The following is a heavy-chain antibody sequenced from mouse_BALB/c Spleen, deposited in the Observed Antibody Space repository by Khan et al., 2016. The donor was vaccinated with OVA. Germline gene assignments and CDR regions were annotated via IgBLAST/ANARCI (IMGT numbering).Heavy chain of an antibody. CDR2: INTYTGEP. CDR3: ARSPYFSYAMDY. V-gene: IGHV9-3-1*01. J-gene: IGHJ4*01. CDR1: GYTFTNFG. D-gene: IGHD2-10*01. Sequence: QIQLVQSGPELKKPGETVKISCKASGYTFTNFGMNWVKQAPGEGLEWMGWINTYTGEPTSADAFKGRFAFSLDTSASTAYLQINNLKNEDTATYFCARSPYFSYAMDYWGQGTSLTVSS.